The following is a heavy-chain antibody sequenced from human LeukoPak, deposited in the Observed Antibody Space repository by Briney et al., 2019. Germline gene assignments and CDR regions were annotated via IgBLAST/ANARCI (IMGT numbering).Heavy chain of an antibody. V-gene: IGHV4-59*01. CDR2: IYGSGFT. Sequence: PSETLSLTCNVSGGSFNKYYWSWVRQPPGKGLEWIGYIYGSGFTNYSPSLKSRLTISADTSNNQFSLKLSSVTAADTAVYYCGRAAGTKSYRLRGTIDYWGQGAVVTVSP. J-gene: IGHJ4*02. D-gene: IGHD3-16*02. CDR3: GRAAGTKSYRLRGTIDY. CDR1: GGSFNKYY.